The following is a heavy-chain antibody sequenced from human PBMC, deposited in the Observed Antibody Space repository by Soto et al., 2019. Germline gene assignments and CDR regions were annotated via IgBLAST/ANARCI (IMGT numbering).Heavy chain of an antibody. Sequence: PGGSLRLSCAASGFTFSSYGMHWVRQAPGKGLEWVAVISYDGSNKYYADSVKGRFTISRDNSKNTLYLQMNSLRAEDTAVYYCAKDPALHPYGDSVNFDYWGQGTLVTVSS. CDR1: GFTFSSYG. CDR3: AKDPALHPYGDSVNFDY. D-gene: IGHD4-17*01. J-gene: IGHJ4*02. V-gene: IGHV3-30*18. CDR2: ISYDGSNK.